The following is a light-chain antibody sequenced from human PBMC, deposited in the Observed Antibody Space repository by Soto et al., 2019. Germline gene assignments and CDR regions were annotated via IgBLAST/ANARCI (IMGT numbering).Light chain of an antibody. CDR2: AAS. Sequence: ITQSPLSLPLTPGEPASISCRSSQGLLHSNGYNYLGWYQQKPGKAPKXXIYAASSLQSGVPSRFRGSGYGTDLTLTISSLQPEDFVTYYCLQDYNYTRTFGQGTKVDIK. CDR1: QGLLHSNGYNY. V-gene: IGKV1-6*02. CDR3: LQDYNYTRT. J-gene: IGKJ1*01.